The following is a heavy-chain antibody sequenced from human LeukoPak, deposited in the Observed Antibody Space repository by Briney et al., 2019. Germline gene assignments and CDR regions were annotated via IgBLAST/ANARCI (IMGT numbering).Heavy chain of an antibody. CDR3: AKGGFGGYDSYYYYGMDV. D-gene: IGHD5-12*01. Sequence: GGSLRLSCAASGFTFSSYAMSWVRQAPGKGLEWVSAISGSGGSTYYADSVKGRFTISRDNSKNTLYLQMNSLRAEDTAVYYCAKGGFGGYDSYYYYGMDVWAKGPRSPSP. CDR2: ISGSGGST. V-gene: IGHV3-23*01. J-gene: IGHJ6*02. CDR1: GFTFSSYA.